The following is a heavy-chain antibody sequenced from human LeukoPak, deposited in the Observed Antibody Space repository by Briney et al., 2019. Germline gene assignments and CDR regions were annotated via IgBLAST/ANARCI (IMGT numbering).Heavy chain of an antibody. CDR1: GFTFSSYE. Sequence: PGGSLRLSCAASGFTFSSYEMNWVRQAPGKGLEWISYISDSDSTKNYADSVKGRFTISRDNAKNSLFLQMNSLRAEDTAVYYCAKDSSPDYWGQGTLVIVSS. D-gene: IGHD6-13*01. CDR2: ISDSDSTK. V-gene: IGHV3-48*03. CDR3: AKDSSPDY. J-gene: IGHJ4*02.